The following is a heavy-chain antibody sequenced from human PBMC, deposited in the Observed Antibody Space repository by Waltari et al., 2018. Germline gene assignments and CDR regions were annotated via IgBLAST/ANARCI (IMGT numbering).Heavy chain of an antibody. V-gene: IGHV3-30*18. CDR3: AKGQYFDWRMDV. J-gene: IGHJ6*02. Sequence: QVKLVESGGGVVQPGRSLSLPCAASGFSVSSYGMHWVRQAPGKGLEWVAVISFHGGNIYYADSVKGRFTISRDNSKNTLYLQMNSLRAEDTAVYYCAKGQYFDWRMDVWGQGTTVTVSS. CDR2: ISFHGGNI. D-gene: IGHD3-9*01. CDR1: GFSVSSYG.